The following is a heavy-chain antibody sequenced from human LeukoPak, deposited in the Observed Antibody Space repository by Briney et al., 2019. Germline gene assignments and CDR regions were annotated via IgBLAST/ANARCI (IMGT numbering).Heavy chain of an antibody. CDR1: GGSSSSYY. J-gene: IGHJ4*02. D-gene: IGHD1-26*01. CDR3: ARRASGSYPDYFDS. V-gene: IGHV4-59*08. CDR2: IHYSGST. Sequence: PSETLFLTCTISGGSSSSYYWSWIRQPPGKGLEWIGYIHYSGSTNYNPSLKSRATISLDTSKNQVSLKLTSVTAADTAVYYCARRASGSYPDYFDSWGQGTLVTVSS.